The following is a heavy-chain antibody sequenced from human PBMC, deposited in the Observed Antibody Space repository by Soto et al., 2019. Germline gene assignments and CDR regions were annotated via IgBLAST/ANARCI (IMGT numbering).Heavy chain of an antibody. Sequence: ASVKVSWKVSGYTLTELSMHWVRQAPGKGLEWLGGFDPEDGETIYAPKFQGRVTMTEDTSTDTAYMELSSLRSEDTAVYYCAFQVGYQVLWGGWFDPWGQGTLVTVSS. CDR3: AFQVGYQVLWGGWFDP. D-gene: IGHD2-2*01. CDR1: GYTLTELS. J-gene: IGHJ5*02. V-gene: IGHV1-24*01. CDR2: FDPEDGET.